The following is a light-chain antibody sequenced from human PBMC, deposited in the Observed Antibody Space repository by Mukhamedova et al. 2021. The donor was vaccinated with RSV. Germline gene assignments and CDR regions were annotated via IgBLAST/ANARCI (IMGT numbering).Light chain of an antibody. Sequence: WYQRRVHGKAPKLLIHKASTLGSGVPSRFSGSESATEFTLTISSLQPDDFAIYYCQQYNSYPWTFDQGTKVEVK. CDR3: QQYNSYPWT. V-gene: IGKV1-5*03. CDR2: KAS. J-gene: IGKJ1*01.